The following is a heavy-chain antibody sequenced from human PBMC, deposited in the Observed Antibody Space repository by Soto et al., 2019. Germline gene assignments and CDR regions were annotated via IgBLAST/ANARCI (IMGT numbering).Heavy chain of an antibody. CDR3: VRDGSKTLRDCFDP. D-gene: IGHD4-17*01. J-gene: IGHJ5*02. CDR2: VYATGTS. V-gene: IGHV4-4*07. Sequence: PSETLSLTCSVSGGSMSKFYWGWIRKTAGKGLEWMGRVYATGTSDYNPSLRSRIAMSVDISKKTFSLRLRSVTAADTGVYYCVRDGSKTLRDCFDPWGQGILGTFSS. CDR1: GGSMSKFY.